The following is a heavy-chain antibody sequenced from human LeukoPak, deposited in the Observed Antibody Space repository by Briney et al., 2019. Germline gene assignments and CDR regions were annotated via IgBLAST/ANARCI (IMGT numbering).Heavy chain of an antibody. J-gene: IGHJ4*02. CDR1: GFTFSTYV. CDR3: ATTGGNLKD. V-gene: IGHV3-23*01. CDR2: VSYSGDST. D-gene: IGHD2-8*02. Sequence: GGSLRLSCAASGFTFSTYVMTWVRQAPGKGLEWVSVVSYSGDSTYYADSVRGRFTISRDNSKNTLYLQMNSLRAEDTAVYYCATTGGNLKDWGQGTLVTVSS.